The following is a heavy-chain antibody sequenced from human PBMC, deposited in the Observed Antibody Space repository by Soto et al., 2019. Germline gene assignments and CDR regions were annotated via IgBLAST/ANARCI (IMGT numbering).Heavy chain of an antibody. CDR1: GYSFTSYW. D-gene: IGHD5-12*01. V-gene: IGHV5-51*01. Sequence: PGESLKISCKGSGYSFTSYWIGWVRQMPGKGLEWMGIIYPGDSDTRYSPSFQGQVTISADKSISTAYLQWSSLKASDTAMYYCARHVEMATILAAYDYWGQGTRVTVSS. CDR3: ARHVEMATILAAYDY. CDR2: IYPGDSDT. J-gene: IGHJ4*02.